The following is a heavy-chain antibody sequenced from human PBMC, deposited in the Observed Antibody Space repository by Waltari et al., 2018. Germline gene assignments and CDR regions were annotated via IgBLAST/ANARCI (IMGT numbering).Heavy chain of an antibody. Sequence: QVQLQESGPGLVKPSQTLSLTCTVSGGSGSTAAYYWSWIRQPPGKGLDWIGYIDTSGCPYYNPSLRSRLTISIDPSTNQFSLNLSSVTAADTAVYYCARAHISGWLDPWGQGTLVTVSS. CDR3: ARAHISGWLDP. CDR1: GGSGSTAAYY. J-gene: IGHJ5*02. V-gene: IGHV4-30-4*08. CDR2: IDTSGCP.